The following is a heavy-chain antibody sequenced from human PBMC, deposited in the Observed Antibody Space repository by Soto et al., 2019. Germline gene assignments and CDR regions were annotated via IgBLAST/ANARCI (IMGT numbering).Heavy chain of an antibody. CDR1: GYSFTSYW. Sequence: GESLKISCKGSGYSFTSYWIGWVRQMPGKGLEWMGIIYPGDSDTRYSPSFQGQVTISADKSISTAYLQWSSLKASDTAMYSCASHDGKGYCSGGSCYSYSGSYYAFDIWGQGTMVTVSS. J-gene: IGHJ3*02. D-gene: IGHD2-15*01. V-gene: IGHV5-51*01. CDR3: ASHDGKGYCSGGSCYSYSGSYYAFDI. CDR2: IYPGDSDT.